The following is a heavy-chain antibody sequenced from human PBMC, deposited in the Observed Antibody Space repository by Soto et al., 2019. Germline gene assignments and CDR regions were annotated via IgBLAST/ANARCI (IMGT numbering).Heavy chain of an antibody. CDR3: VRRHVSATGIDWFDP. CDR1: GYTFTSYG. V-gene: IGHV1-3*01. Sequence: ASVNVSCKASGYTFTSYGIHWVRQAPGQRLEWMGWINAANGDTKYSPKFQGRVTITRDTSASTAYMELSSLRSEDTAVYYCVRRHVSATGIDWFDPWGKGPLVTVSS. J-gene: IGHJ5*02. CDR2: INAANGDT. D-gene: IGHD6-13*01.